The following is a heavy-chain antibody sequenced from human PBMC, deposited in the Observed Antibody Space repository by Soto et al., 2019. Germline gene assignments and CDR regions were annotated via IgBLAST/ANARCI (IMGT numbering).Heavy chain of an antibody. Sequence: PGGSLRLSCAASGFTFSSYAMSWVRQAPGKGLEWVSAISGSGGSTYYADSVKGRFTISRDNSKNTLYLQMNSLRAEDTAVYYCAKDLETALWFGEFPRTYWGQGTLVTVSS. CDR1: GFTFSSYA. D-gene: IGHD3-10*01. CDR3: AKDLETALWFGEFPRTY. CDR2: ISGSGGST. J-gene: IGHJ4*02. V-gene: IGHV3-23*01.